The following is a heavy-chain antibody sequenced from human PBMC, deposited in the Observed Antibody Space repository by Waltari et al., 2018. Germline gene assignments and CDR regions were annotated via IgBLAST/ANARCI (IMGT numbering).Heavy chain of an antibody. J-gene: IGHJ4*02. Sequence: QVQLVESGGGVVQPGRSLRLSCAASGFTFSSYAMHWVRQAPGKGLEWVAVISDDGSNKYYADSVKGRFTISRDNSKNTLYLQMNSLRAEDTAVYYCARGSGTVLRFLEWLSTFDYWGQGTLVTVSS. D-gene: IGHD3-3*01. V-gene: IGHV3-30-3*01. CDR1: GFTFSSYA. CDR3: ARGSGTVLRFLEWLSTFDY. CDR2: ISDDGSNK.